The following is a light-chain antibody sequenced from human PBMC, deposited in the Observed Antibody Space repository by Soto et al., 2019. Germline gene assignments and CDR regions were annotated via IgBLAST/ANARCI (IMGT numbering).Light chain of an antibody. V-gene: IGKV1-5*03. CDR1: QSISTW. CDR2: QAS. CDR3: HRYSSYWT. Sequence: DIPMPESAATLPASVGVIVTITCRASQSISTWLAWYQQKPGKSPNLLIYQASYLASGVPSRFSGGGSGTEFTLTIGSLQPDDCATYYCHRYSSYWTFGRGTKV. J-gene: IGKJ1*01.